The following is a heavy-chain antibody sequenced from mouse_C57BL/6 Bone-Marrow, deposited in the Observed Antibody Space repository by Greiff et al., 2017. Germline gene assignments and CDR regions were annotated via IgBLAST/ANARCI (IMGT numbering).Heavy chain of an antibody. V-gene: IGHV1-69*01. CDR2: IDPSDSYT. D-gene: IGHD2-3*01. CDR1: GYTFTSYW. CDR3: TREGGLLPYYAMDY. Sequence: VQLQQPGAELVMPGASVKLSCKASGYTFTSYWMHWVKQRPGQGLEWIGEIDPSDSYTNYNQKFKGKSTLTVDKSYSTAYMQLSSLTSEDSAVYYCTREGGLLPYYAMDYWGQGTSVTVSS. J-gene: IGHJ4*01.